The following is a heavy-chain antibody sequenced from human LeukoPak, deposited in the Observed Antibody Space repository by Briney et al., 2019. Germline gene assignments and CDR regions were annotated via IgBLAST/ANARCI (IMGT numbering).Heavy chain of an antibody. D-gene: IGHD2-8*01. CDR3: ADGTRILYPGGWFDP. CDR2: ISGSGGST. V-gene: IGHV3-23*01. J-gene: IGHJ5*02. CDR1: GFTFSSYA. Sequence: GGSMRLSCVASGFTFSSYAMSWVRQAQGKGLEWVSAISGSGGSTYYADSVKGRFTISRDNSKNTLYLQMNSLRAEDTAVYYCADGTRILYPGGWFDPWGQGTLVTVSS.